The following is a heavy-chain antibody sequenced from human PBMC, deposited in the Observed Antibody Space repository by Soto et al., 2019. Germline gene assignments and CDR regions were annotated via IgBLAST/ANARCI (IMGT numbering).Heavy chain of an antibody. CDR3: ARGSAYCGGECYSYFEY. V-gene: IGHV4-34*01. D-gene: IGHD2-21*01. J-gene: IGHJ4*02. Sequence: PSETLSLTCAFYVGSFSGYYWSCIRDPPGKGLEWIGEINHSGSTNYNPSLKSRVTISVDTSKNQFSLKLSSVTAADTAVYYCARGSAYCGGECYSYFEYWGQGTLVIVS. CDR1: VGSFSGYY. CDR2: INHSGST.